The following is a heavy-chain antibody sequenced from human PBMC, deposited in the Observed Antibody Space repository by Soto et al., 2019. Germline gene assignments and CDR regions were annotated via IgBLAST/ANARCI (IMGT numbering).Heavy chain of an antibody. V-gene: IGHV4-39*01. CDR2: IYYSGST. Sequence: PSETLSLTCTVSGGSISSSSYYWGWIRQPPGKGLEWIGSIYYSGSTYYNPSLKSRVTISVDTSKNQFSLKLSSVTAADTAVYYCARGDDFASYYYYGMDVWGQGTTVTVSS. J-gene: IGHJ6*02. CDR1: GGSISSSSYY. D-gene: IGHD3-3*01. CDR3: ARGDDFASYYYYGMDV.